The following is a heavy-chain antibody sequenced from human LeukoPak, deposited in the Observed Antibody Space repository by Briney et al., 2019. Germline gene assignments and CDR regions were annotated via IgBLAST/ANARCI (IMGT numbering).Heavy chain of an antibody. CDR1: GFTFSSYS. J-gene: IGHJ4*02. CDR2: ISSSSSYI. Sequence: GGSLRLSCAASGFTFSSYSMNWVRQAPGKGLEWVSSISSSSSYIYYADSVKGRFTISRDNAKNSLYLQMNSLRAEDTAVYYCARDGLGVAGPFDYWGQGTLVTVSS. CDR3: ARDGLGVAGPFDY. V-gene: IGHV3-21*01. D-gene: IGHD6-19*01.